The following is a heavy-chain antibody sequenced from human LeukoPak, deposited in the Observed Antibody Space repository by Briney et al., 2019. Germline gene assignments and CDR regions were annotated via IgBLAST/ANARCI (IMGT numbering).Heavy chain of an antibody. Sequence: SETLSLTCGVYGGSLRGYYWSWMREPPGKGLEWSGEIKHSGGTTYTPSLSSRVTISVDTSTNPFSLKLSSVTAPDTAVYYSARSSYGGELQRGNYFDYWGHGTLVTVSS. J-gene: IGHJ4*01. CDR2: IKHSGGT. D-gene: IGHD1-26*01. CDR3: ARSSYGGELQRGNYFDY. CDR1: GGSLRGYY. V-gene: IGHV4-34*01.